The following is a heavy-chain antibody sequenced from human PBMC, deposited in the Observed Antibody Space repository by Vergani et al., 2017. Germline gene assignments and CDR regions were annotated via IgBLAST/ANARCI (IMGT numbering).Heavy chain of an antibody. CDR3: ARDLQLTEYYYGMDV. CDR2: INTNTGNP. V-gene: IGHV7-4-1*02. Sequence: QVQLVQSGSELKKPGASVKVSCKASGYTFTSSAMNWLRQAPGQGLEWMGWINTNTGNPTYAQGFTGRFVFSLDTSVSTAYLQISSLKAEDTAVYYCARDLQLTEYYYGMDVWGQGTTVIVSS. CDR1: GYTFTSSA. J-gene: IGHJ6*02. D-gene: IGHD4/OR15-4a*01.